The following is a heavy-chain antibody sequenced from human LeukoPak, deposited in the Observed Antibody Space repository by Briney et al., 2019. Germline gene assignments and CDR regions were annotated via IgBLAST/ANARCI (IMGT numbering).Heavy chain of an antibody. CDR1: GFTVGSHA. D-gene: IGHD2-2*01. Sequence: GGSLRLSCAASGFTVGSHAMTWVRQAPGKGLEWVSGITYSGDNTYYAGSVKGRFTISRDNSRNTLFLQMDSLRAEDTAVYYCANDKLPTAMFSYVYWGQGTLVTVSS. CDR3: ANDKLPTAMFSYVY. V-gene: IGHV3-23*01. CDR2: ITYSGDNT. J-gene: IGHJ4*02.